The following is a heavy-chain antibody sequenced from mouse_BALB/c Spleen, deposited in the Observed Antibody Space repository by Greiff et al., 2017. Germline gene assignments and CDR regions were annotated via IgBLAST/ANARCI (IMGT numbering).Heavy chain of an antibody. CDR1: GFSLTSYG. V-gene: IGHV2-6-2*01. CDR2: IWSDGST. Sequence: VKLQQSGPDLVAPSQSLSITCTVSGFSLTSYGVHWVRQPPGKGLEWLVVIWSDGSTTYNSALKSRLSISKDNSKSQVFLKMNSLQTDDTAMYYCARHEGYGNAWFAYWGQGTLVTVSA. CDR3: ARHEGYGNAWFAY. J-gene: IGHJ3*01. D-gene: IGHD2-10*02.